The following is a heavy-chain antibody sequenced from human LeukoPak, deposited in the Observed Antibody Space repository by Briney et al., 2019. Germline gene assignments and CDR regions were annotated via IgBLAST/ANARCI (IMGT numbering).Heavy chain of an antibody. J-gene: IGHJ4*02. Sequence: SETLSLTCTVSGGSISSSSYYWGWIRQPPEKGLEWIGSIYYSGSTYYNPSLKSRVTISVDTSKNQFSLKLSSVTAADAAVYYCARDPLRYFPYYFDYWGQGTLVTVSS. CDR3: ARDPLRYFPYYFDY. CDR2: IYYSGST. V-gene: IGHV4-39*07. D-gene: IGHD3-9*01. CDR1: GGSISSSSYY.